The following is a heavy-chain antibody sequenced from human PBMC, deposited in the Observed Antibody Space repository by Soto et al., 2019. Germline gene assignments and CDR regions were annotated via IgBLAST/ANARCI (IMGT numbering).Heavy chain of an antibody. D-gene: IGHD1-1*01. V-gene: IGHV4-34*01. J-gene: IGHJ2*01. CDR2: INHSGST. Sequence: SETLSLSCAVYGGFFSGYSWTWIRQPPGTGLEWIGEINHSGSTNYNPSLKGRVTISVDTSKNHFSLKLTSVTAADTAVYYCAYDDHRDLHSFPTRRSSDL. CDR1: GGFFSGYS. CDR3: AYDDHRDLHSFPTRRSSDL.